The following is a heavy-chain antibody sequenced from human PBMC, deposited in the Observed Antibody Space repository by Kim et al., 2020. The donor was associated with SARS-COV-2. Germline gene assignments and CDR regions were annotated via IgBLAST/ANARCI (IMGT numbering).Heavy chain of an antibody. J-gene: IGHJ4*02. CDR3: ARVAWQWLIYYFDY. D-gene: IGHD6-19*01. Sequence: KVQGRVTMTRDTAISTAYMELRRLRSDDTAVYYCARVAWQWLIYYFDYWGQGTLVTVSS. V-gene: IGHV1-2*02.